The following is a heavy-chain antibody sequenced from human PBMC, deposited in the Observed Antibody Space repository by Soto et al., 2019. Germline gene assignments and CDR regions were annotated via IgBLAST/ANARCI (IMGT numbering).Heavy chain of an antibody. CDR2: IYYSGST. CDR1: GGSISSYY. V-gene: IGHV4-59*01. J-gene: IGHJ5*01. CDR3: ASGYYDILTGHNWFDP. D-gene: IGHD3-9*01. Sequence: SETLSLTCTVSGGSISSYYWSWIRQPPGKGLEWIGYIYYSGSTNYNPSLKSRVTISVDTSKNQFSLKLSSVTAADTAVYYCASGYYDILTGHNWFDPWGQGTLVTVSS.